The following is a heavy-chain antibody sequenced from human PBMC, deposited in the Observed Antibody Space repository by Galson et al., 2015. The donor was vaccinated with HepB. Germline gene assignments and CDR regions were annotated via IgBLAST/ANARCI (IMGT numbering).Heavy chain of an antibody. Sequence: SLRLSCAASGFTFSSYAIHWARQAPGKGLEWVAVISYDGSNKFYADSVKGRFTISRDNSKNTLYLQMDSLRPEDTAVYYCAKPYCSGGSSSGCYFDYWGQGTLVTVSS. CDR1: GFTFSSYA. CDR3: AKPYCSGGSSSGCYFDY. J-gene: IGHJ4*02. D-gene: IGHD2-15*01. CDR2: ISYDGSNK. V-gene: IGHV3-30-3*02.